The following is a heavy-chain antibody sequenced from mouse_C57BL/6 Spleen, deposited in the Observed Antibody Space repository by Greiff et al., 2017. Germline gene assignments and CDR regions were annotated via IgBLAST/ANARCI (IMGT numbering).Heavy chain of an antibody. D-gene: IGHD1-1*01. CDR2: INPNNGGT. Sequence: EVQLQQSGPELVKPGASVKMSCKASGYTFTDYNMHWVKQSHGKSLEWIGYINPNNGGTSYNQKFKGKATLTVNKSSSTAYMALRSLTSEDSAVYYCARCLYYGSPYYFDYWGQGTTLTVSA. V-gene: IGHV1-22*01. J-gene: IGHJ2*01. CDR1: GYTFTDYN. CDR3: ARCLYYGSPYYFDY.